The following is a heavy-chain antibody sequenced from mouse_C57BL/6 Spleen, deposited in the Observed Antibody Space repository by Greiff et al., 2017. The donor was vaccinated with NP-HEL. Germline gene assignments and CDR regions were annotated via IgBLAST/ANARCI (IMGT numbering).Heavy chain of an antibody. J-gene: IGHJ4*01. D-gene: IGHD2-1*01. Sequence: QVQLKQSGAELVRPGTSVKMSCKASGYTFTNYWIGWAKQRPGHGLEWIGDIYPGGGYTNYNEKFKGKATLTADKSSSTAYMQFSSLTSEDSAIYYCARLDYGKAMDYWGQGTSVTVSS. CDR1: GYTFTNYW. CDR3: ARLDYGKAMDY. V-gene: IGHV1-63*01. CDR2: IYPGGGYT.